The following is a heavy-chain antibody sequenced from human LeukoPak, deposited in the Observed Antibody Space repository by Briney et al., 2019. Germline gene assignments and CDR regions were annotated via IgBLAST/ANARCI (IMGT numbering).Heavy chain of an antibody. J-gene: IGHJ5*02. CDR1: GGSFSGHY. D-gene: IGHD3-3*01. CDR2: INHSGST. Sequence: PSGTLSLTCAVYGGSFSGHYWSWIRQPPGKGLEWIGEINHSGSTNYNPSLKSRVTISVDTSKNQFSLKLSSVTAADTAVYYCARAPYYDFWSSYPTKLRANWFDPWGQGTLVTVSS. CDR3: ARAPYYDFWSSYPTKLRANWFDP. V-gene: IGHV4-34*01.